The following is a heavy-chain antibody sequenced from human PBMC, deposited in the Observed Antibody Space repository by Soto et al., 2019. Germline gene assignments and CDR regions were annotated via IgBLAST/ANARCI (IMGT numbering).Heavy chain of an antibody. CDR3: VQTTGWPGFDF. V-gene: IGHV3-53*01. CDR1: GFAVSSKY. CDR2: IYGGGTT. D-gene: IGHD6-19*01. Sequence: GVSLRLSCAASGFAVSSKYMTWVRQAPGKGLEWVSVIYGGGTTYYADSVKGRFTISRDTSKNTLYLQMNSLRAEDTAVYYCVQTTGWPGFDFWGQGTLVTVSS. J-gene: IGHJ4*02.